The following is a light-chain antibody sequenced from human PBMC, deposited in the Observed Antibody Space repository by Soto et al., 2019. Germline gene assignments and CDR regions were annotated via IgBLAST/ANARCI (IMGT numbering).Light chain of an antibody. CDR1: SGHSSYA. V-gene: IGLV4-69*01. CDR3: QTWGTGIQV. Sequence: QPVLTQSPSASASLGASVKLTCTLSSGHSSYAIAWHQQQPEKGPRYLMKLNSDGSHSKGDGIPDRVSGSSSGAERYLTISSLQSEDEADYYCQTWGTGIQVFGRGTTLTVL. J-gene: IGLJ3*02. CDR2: LNSDGSH.